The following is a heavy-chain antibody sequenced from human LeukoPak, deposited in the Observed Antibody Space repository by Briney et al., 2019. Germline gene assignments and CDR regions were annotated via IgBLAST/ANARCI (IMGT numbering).Heavy chain of an antibody. D-gene: IGHD1-7*01. V-gene: IGHV1-69*05. Sequence: SVKVSCKASGGTLSSYAISWVRQAPGQGLEWMGRIIPIFGTANYAQKFQGRVTITTDESTSTAYMELSSLRSEDTAVYYCARQPGGTTSAFDIWGQGTMVTVSS. CDR1: GGTLSSYA. CDR2: IIPIFGTA. J-gene: IGHJ3*02. CDR3: ARQPGGTTSAFDI.